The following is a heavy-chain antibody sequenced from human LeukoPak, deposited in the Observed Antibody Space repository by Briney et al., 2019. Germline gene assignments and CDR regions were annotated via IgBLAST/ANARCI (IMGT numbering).Heavy chain of an antibody. CDR1: GGTFISYA. D-gene: IGHD3-22*01. CDR3: ARDKGSSGYYRTYYFDY. CDR2: IIPIFGTA. J-gene: IGHJ4*02. Sequence: SVKVSCKASGGTFISYAISWVRQAPGQGLEWMGRIIPIFGTANYAQKFQGRVTITTDESTSTAYMELSSLRSEDTAVYYCARDKGSSGYYRTYYFDYWGQGTLVTVSS. V-gene: IGHV1-69*05.